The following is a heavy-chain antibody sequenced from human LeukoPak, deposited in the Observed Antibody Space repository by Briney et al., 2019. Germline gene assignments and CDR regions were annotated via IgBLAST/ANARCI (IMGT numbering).Heavy chain of an antibody. D-gene: IGHD6-6*01. CDR3: ARRSSSCRGGTCDFYYYAS. J-gene: IGHJ4*02. V-gene: IGHV5-51*01. CDR2: TYPGDAKT. Sequence: VDSLKISCKGSQHNFVAYWIGWIRQMPGKCLDWVDHTYPGDAKTSYNFSFEGQVTISTDKSISAAYLQWSGLRASVTALYFCARRSSSCRGGTCDFYYYASWGGGTRVTVSS. CDR1: QHNFVAYW.